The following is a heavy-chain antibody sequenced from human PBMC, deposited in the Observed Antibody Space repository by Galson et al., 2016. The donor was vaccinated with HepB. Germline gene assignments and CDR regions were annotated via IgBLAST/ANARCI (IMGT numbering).Heavy chain of an antibody. V-gene: IGHV3-30*03. CDR2: TLYNGGSE. D-gene: IGHD6-6*01. Sequence: SLRLSCAASGFTFSSYSMHWVRQAPGKGLEWVAVTLYNGGSEYYADSVKGRFTISRDKSKNTLYLQMNSLSAEDTAVYYCAAEYSSSMGAFDIWGQGTMVTVSS. CDR1: GFTFSSYS. CDR3: AAEYSSSMGAFDI. J-gene: IGHJ3*02.